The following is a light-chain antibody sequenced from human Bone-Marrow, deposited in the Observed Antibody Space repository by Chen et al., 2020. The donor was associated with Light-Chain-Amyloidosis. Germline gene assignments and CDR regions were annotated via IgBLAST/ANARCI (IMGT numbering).Light chain of an antibody. Sequence: SYVLTQPSSVSVAPGQTATIACGGNNIGSTSVHWYQQTPGQAPILVVYDDSDRPSGIPERLSGSNSGNTATLTISRVEAGDEADYYCQVWDRSSDRPVFGGGTKLTAL. CDR1: NIGSTS. J-gene: IGLJ3*02. V-gene: IGLV3-21*02. CDR2: DDS. CDR3: QVWDRSSDRPV.